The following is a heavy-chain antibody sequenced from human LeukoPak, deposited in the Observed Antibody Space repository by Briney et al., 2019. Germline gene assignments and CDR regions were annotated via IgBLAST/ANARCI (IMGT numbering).Heavy chain of an antibody. Sequence: TSETLSLTCTISGGSISSYYWSWIRQPPGKGLEWIGYIYYTGSTNHNPSLKSRVTISVDTSKNQFSLKLSSVTAADTAVYYCARVVYSGYDFRGAMDVWGKGTTVTVSS. CDR2: IYYTGST. J-gene: IGHJ6*03. CDR3: ARVVYSGYDFRGAMDV. D-gene: IGHD5-12*01. CDR1: GGSISSYY. V-gene: IGHV4-59*01.